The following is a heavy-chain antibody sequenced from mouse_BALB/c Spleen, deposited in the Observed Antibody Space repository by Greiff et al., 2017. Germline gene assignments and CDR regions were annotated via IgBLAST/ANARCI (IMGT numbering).Heavy chain of an antibody. D-gene: IGHD1-1*01. Sequence: DVKLVESGGGLVKPGGSLKLSCAASGFTFSDYYMYWVRQTPEKRLEWVATISDGGSYTYYPDSVKGRFTISRDNAKNNLYLQMSSLKSEDTAMYYCARDQITTDAMDYWGQGTSVTVSS. J-gene: IGHJ4*01. CDR1: GFTFSDYY. CDR3: ARDQITTDAMDY. CDR2: ISDGGSYT. V-gene: IGHV5-4*02.